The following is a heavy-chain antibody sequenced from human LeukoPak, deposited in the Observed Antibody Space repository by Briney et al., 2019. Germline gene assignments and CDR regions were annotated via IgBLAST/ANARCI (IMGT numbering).Heavy chain of an antibody. D-gene: IGHD2-15*01. CDR1: GYTFTGYY. J-gene: IGHJ4*02. CDR2: INPNSGGT. Sequence: ASVTVSCKASGYTFTGYYMHWVRQAHGQGLEWMGWINPNSGGTNYAQKFQGRVTMTRDTSISTAYMELSRLRSDDTAVYYCARESPSLGYCSGGSCYRYFDYWGQGTLVTVSS. V-gene: IGHV1-2*02. CDR3: ARESPSLGYCSGGSCYRYFDY.